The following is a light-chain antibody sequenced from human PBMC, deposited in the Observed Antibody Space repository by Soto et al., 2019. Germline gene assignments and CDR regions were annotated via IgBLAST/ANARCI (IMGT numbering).Light chain of an antibody. J-gene: IGLJ3*02. Sequence: QPVLTQSHSASGSPGQSVTISCTGTSSDVGNYKYVSWYQQHPGKAPKLMIYEVSKRPSGVPDRFSGSKSGNTASLTVSGLQVEDEADYYCSSYAGSNLWVFGGGSKLTVL. CDR3: SSYAGSNLWV. V-gene: IGLV2-8*01. CDR2: EVS. CDR1: SSDVGNYKY.